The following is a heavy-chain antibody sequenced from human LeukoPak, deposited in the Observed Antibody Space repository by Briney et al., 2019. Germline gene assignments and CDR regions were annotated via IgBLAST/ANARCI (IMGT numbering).Heavy chain of an antibody. D-gene: IGHD5-18*01. CDR3: ARHSYGYY. CDR1: GGSTSNYY. V-gene: IGHV4-59*08. CDR2: IYYSGST. Sequence: SETLSLTCTVSGGSTSNYYWSWIRQPPGKGLEWIGYIYYSGSTSYNPSLKSRVTISVDTSKNQFSLKLSSVTAADTAVYYCARHSYGYYWGQGILVTVSS. J-gene: IGHJ4*02.